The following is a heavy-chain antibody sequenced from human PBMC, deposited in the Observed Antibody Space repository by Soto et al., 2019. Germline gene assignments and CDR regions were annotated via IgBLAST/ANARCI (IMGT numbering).Heavy chain of an antibody. CDR3: ATLTSRFGY. Sequence: SETLSLTCTVSGASINNYYWGWIRQPPGKGLEWIGYFYDSGSTNYNPSLKSRVTISVDTSKNQFSLKLTSVTAADTAVYYCATLTSRFGYWGQGTLVTVSS. J-gene: IGHJ4*02. CDR1: GASINNYY. V-gene: IGHV4-59*01. D-gene: IGHD2-2*01. CDR2: FYDSGST.